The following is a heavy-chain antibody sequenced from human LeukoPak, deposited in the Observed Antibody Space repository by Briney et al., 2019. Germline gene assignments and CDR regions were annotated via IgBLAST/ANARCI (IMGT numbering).Heavy chain of an antibody. CDR3: AKDRSSYGPPAAYYGMDV. J-gene: IGHJ6*02. Sequence: PGRSLRLSCAASGFTFDDYAMHWVRQAPGKGLEWVSAISGSGGSTYYADSVKGRFTISRDNSKNTLYLQMNSLRAEDTAVYYCAKDRSSYGPPAAYYGMDVWGQGTTVTVSS. V-gene: IGHV3-23*01. D-gene: IGHD5-18*01. CDR2: ISGSGGST. CDR1: GFTFDDYA.